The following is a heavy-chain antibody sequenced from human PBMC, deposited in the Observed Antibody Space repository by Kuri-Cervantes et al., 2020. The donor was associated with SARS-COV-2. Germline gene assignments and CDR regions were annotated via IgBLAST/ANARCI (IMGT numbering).Heavy chain of an antibody. D-gene: IGHD3-9*01. Sequence: ASVKVSCKVSGYTLTELSMHWVRQAPGKGLEWMGGFDPEDGETIYAQKFQGRVTMTEDTSTDTAYMELSSLRSEDTAVYYCLVLGYDILTGYQKNAFDIWGQGTMVTVSS. V-gene: IGHV1-24*01. J-gene: IGHJ3*02. CDR1: GYTLTELS. CDR2: FDPEDGET. CDR3: LVLGYDILTGYQKNAFDI.